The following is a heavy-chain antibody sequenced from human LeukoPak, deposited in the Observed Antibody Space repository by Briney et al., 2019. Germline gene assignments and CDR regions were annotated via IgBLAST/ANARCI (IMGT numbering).Heavy chain of an antibody. D-gene: IGHD2-15*01. V-gene: IGHV4-34*09. J-gene: IGHJ2*01. CDR1: GGSFSGYY. CDR3: ARVSIRNRLLNYWYFDL. CDR2: IYYSGST. Sequence: SETLSLTCAVYGGSFSGYYWSWIRQPPGKGLEWVGYIYYSGSTYYNPSLKSRVTVSVDTSKNQFSLKLSSVTAADTAVYYCARVSIRNRLLNYWYFDLWGRGTLVTVSS.